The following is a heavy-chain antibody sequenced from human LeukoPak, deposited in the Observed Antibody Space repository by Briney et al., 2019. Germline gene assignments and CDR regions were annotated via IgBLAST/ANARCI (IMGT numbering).Heavy chain of an antibody. J-gene: IGHJ3*02. CDR3: ASSRAYCGGDCYLRAFDI. CDR1: GGTFSSYA. Sequence: ASVKVSCKASGGTFSSYAISWVRQAPGQGLEWMGGIIPIFGTANYAQKFQGRVTITADESTSTAYMELSSLRSEDTAVYYCASSRAYCGGDCYLRAFDIWGQGTMVTVSS. CDR2: IIPIFGTA. D-gene: IGHD2-21*01. V-gene: IGHV1-69*13.